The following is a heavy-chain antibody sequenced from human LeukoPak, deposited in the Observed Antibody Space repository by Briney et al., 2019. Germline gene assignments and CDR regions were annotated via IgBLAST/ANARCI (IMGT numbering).Heavy chain of an antibody. CDR1: GGSISSSSYY. D-gene: IGHD4-11*01. V-gene: IGHV4-39*01. CDR3: ARYDYSNYAMETDY. J-gene: IGHJ4*02. CDR2: IYYSGST. Sequence: PSETLSLTCTVSGGSISSSSYYWGWIRQPPGKGLEWIGSIYYSGSTYYNPSLKSRVTISVDTSKNQFSLKLSSVTAADTAVYYCARYDYSNYAMETDYWGQGTLVTVSS.